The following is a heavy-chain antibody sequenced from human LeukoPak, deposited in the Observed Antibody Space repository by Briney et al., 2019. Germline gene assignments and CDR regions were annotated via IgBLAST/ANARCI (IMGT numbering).Heavy chain of an antibody. Sequence: SETLSLTCTVSGGSISSGSYYWSWLRQPAGMGLEWIGRIYTSGSTNYNPSLKSRVTISGDASKNQFSLKLSSVTAADTAVYYCTRGSIFADYWGQGTLVTVSS. CDR2: IYTSGST. CDR3: TRGSIFADY. V-gene: IGHV4-61*02. J-gene: IGHJ4*02. D-gene: IGHD3-3*01. CDR1: GGSISSGSYY.